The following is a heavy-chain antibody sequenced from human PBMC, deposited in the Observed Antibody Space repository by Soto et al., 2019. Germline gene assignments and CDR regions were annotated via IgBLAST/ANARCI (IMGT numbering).Heavy chain of an antibody. CDR1: GFTFSSYA. Sequence: PGGSLRLSCSASGFTFSSYAMHWVRQAPGKGLEYVSAISSNGGSTYYADSVKGRFTISRDNSKNTLFLQMNSLRVEDTTVYYCARDRWNDVHWGQGTLVTVSS. J-gene: IGHJ4*02. CDR3: ARDRWNDVH. CDR2: ISSNGGST. V-gene: IGHV3-64*04. D-gene: IGHD1-1*01.